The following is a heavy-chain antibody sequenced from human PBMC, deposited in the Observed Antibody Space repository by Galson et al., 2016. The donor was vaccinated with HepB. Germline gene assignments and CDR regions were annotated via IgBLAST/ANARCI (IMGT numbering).Heavy chain of an antibody. J-gene: IGHJ4*02. V-gene: IGHV3-49*03. Sequence: SLRLSCATSGFNFGDYTMNWFRQAPGKGLEWVGFIRTRTYGGTIKYAASVKGRFIISRDDSKATAYLQMDSLKAEDSAMYYCSRLIDWVAPSAMYDYWGPGTLVTVSS. CDR1: GFNFGDYT. D-gene: IGHD2-2*01. CDR3: SRLIDWVAPSAMYDY. CDR2: IRTRTYGGTI.